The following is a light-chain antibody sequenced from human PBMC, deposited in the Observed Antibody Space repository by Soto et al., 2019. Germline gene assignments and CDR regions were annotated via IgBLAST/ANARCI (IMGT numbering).Light chain of an antibody. CDR3: QQYISLPET. Sequence: EIVLTQSPGTLSLSPGERATLSCRASQSVSSSYLAWYQQKPGQAPRLLIYGASRRATGIPDWFSGSGSGTVFTLTSIRLELEDFAVYYCQQYISLPETFVQGTKLEIK. CDR2: GAS. J-gene: IGKJ2*01. CDR1: QSVSSSY. V-gene: IGKV3-20*01.